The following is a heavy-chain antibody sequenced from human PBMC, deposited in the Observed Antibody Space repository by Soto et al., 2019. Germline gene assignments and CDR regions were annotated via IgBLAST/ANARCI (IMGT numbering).Heavy chain of an antibody. CDR3: ARGLVGYCSGGSCWPRYYFDY. Sequence: ASVQVSCKASGYTFTGYYMHWVRQAPGQGLEWMGWINPNSGGTNYAQKFQGRVTMTRDTSISTAYMELSRLRSDDTAVYYCARGLVGYCSGGSCWPRYYFDYWGQGTLVTVSS. CDR2: INPNSGGT. CDR1: GYTFTGYY. J-gene: IGHJ4*02. V-gene: IGHV1-2*02. D-gene: IGHD2-15*01.